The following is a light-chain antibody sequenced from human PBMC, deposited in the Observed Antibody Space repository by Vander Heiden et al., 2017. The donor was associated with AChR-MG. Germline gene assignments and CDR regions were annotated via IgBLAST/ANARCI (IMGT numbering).Light chain of an antibody. V-gene: IGLV1-47*01. J-gene: IGLJ1*01. Sequence: QSVLPQPPPASGTPGPRVTIPCSGSSSNIGSNYVYWYQQLPGTAPKLLIYRNNQRPSGVPDRFSGSKSGTSASLAISGLRSEDEADYYCAAWDDSLSGSYVFGTGTKVTVL. CDR3: AAWDDSLSGSYV. CDR1: SSNIGSNY. CDR2: RNN.